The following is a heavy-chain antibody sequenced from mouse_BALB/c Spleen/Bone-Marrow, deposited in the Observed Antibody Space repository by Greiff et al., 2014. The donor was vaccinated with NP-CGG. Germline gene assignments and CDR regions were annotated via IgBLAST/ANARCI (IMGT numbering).Heavy chain of an antibody. D-gene: IGHD2-14*01. CDR2: IRNKANGYTT. CDR3: ARDRRYDLAWFAY. V-gene: IGHV7-3*02. J-gene: IGHJ3*01. Sequence: EVKLMESGGGLVQPGGSLRLSCATSGFTFTDYYMSWVRQPPGKALEWLGFIRNKANGYTTEYSASVKGRFTISRDNSQSILYLQMSTLRAEDSATYYCARDRRYDLAWFAYWGQGTLVTVSA. CDR1: GFTFTDYY.